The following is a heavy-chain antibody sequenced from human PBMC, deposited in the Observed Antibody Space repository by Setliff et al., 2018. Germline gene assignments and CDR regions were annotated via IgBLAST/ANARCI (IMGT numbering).Heavy chain of an antibody. D-gene: IGHD1-26*01. CDR1: GDTSTTYA. CDR3: ARGDVYSGSYYHFDY. J-gene: IGHJ4*02. Sequence: GASVKVSCKASGDTSTTYAIHWVRQAPGQGLEWMGWINAGNGNIRYSQNFQGRVTITRDTSASTACMELSSLTSEDTAIYYCARGDVYSGSYYHFDYWGQGTLVTVS. V-gene: IGHV1-3*01. CDR2: INAGNGNI.